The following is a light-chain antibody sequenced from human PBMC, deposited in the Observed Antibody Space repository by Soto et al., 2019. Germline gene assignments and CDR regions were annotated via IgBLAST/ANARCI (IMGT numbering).Light chain of an antibody. J-gene: IGKJ4*01. CDR3: QQYNNWPLT. CDR2: GAS. CDR1: QSVSSN. V-gene: IGKV3-15*01. Sequence: EIVMTQSPATLSVSPGERATLSCRASQSVSSNLAWYQQKPGQAPRLLIYGASTRATGIPARFSGSGSGTEFPLTNSSLQSEDFAVYYGQQYNNWPLTFGGGTKVEIK.